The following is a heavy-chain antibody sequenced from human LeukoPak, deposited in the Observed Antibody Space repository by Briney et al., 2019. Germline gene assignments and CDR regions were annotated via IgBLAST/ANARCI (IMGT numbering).Heavy chain of an antibody. CDR1: GFIFTSYD. D-gene: IGHD5-18*01. J-gene: IGHJ4*02. Sequence: GGSLRLSCAASGFIFTSYDMHWVRQTPGTGLEWVSGISTAGDTYYQDSVKGRFSISRENAKNSLYLQMNSLRAGDTAVYYCARDSGLGGYSFDSWGQGTLVTVSS. CDR2: ISTAGDT. V-gene: IGHV3-13*04. CDR3: ARDSGLGGYSFDS.